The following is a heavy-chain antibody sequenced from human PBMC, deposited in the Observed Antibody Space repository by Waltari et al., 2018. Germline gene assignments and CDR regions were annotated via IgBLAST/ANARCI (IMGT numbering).Heavy chain of an antibody. J-gene: IGHJ4*02. CDR3: ARDLDGDPIDY. D-gene: IGHD4-17*01. Sequence: EVQLVESGGGLVKPGGSLRLSCAASGFTFSSYSMNWVRQAPGKGLEWGSSISSSSSYRYYADSVKGRFTISRDNAKNSLYLQMNSLRAEDTAVYYCARDLDGDPIDYWGQGTLVTVSS. V-gene: IGHV3-21*01. CDR1: GFTFSSYS. CDR2: ISSSSSYR.